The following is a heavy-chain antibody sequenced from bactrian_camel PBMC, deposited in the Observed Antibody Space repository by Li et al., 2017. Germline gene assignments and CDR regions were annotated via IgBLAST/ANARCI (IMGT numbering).Heavy chain of an antibody. CDR1: GFTFSIHY. D-gene: IGHD3*01. J-gene: IGHJ4*01. Sequence: VQLVESGGGSVQPGESLRLSCAASGFTFSIHYMTWVRQAPGKGLDWVSSIYTGDGSTYYADSVKGRFTMFRDNAKNTLYLQMNNLKTEDTAVCHCAAEPRGSAYWGQGTQVTVS. CDR3: AAEPRGSAY. V-gene: IGHV3S20*01. CDR2: IYTGDGST.